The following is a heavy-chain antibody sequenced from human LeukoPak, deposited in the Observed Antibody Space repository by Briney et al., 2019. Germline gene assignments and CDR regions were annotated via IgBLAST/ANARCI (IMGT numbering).Heavy chain of an antibody. V-gene: IGHV3-15*01. CDR2: IKSKTDGETT. CDR3: TTDLWELRWFGELFLPSQDAFDI. J-gene: IGHJ3*02. CDR1: GFTFSNAW. D-gene: IGHD3-10*01. Sequence: PGGSLRLSCAASGFTFSNAWMSWVRQAPGKGLEWVGRIKSKTDGETTDYAAPVKGRFTISRDDSKNTLYLQMNSLKTEDTAVYYCTTDLWELRWFGELFLPSQDAFDIWGQGTMVTVSS.